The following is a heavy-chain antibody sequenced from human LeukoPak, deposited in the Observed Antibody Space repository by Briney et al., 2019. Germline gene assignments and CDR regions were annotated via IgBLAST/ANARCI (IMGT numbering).Heavy chain of an antibody. CDR3: AKSDYYGASDY. CDR1: GGSVSSYY. V-gene: IGHV4-59*02. CDR2: IYYSGST. D-gene: IGHD3-10*01. Sequence: SETLSLTCTVSGGSVSSYYWSWIRQPPGKGLEWIGYIYYSGSTSYNPSLKSRVTISVDTFRNQFSLKLTSVTAADTAIYYCAKSDYYGASDYWGQGTLVTVSS. J-gene: IGHJ4*02.